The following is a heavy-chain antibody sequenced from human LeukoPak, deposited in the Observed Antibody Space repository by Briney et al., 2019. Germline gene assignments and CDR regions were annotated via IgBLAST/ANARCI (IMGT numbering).Heavy chain of an antibody. J-gene: IGHJ4*02. Sequence: SGTLSLTCTVSGGSISSYYWSWIRQPPGKGLEWIGYIYYSGSTYYNPSLKSRVTISVDTSKNQFSLKLSSVTAADTAVYYCARFCSSTSCSNKRAFDYWGQGTLVTVSS. V-gene: IGHV4-59*12. D-gene: IGHD2-2*01. CDR2: IYYSGST. CDR3: ARFCSSTSCSNKRAFDY. CDR1: GGSISSYY.